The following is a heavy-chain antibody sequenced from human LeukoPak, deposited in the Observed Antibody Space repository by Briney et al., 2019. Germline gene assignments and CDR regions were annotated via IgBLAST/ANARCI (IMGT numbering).Heavy chain of an antibody. Sequence: GGSLRLSCAASGFTFSSYWMHWVRQAPGKGLVWVSRINSDGSSTSYADSVKGRFTISRDNAKNTLYLQMNSLRAEDTAVYYCARSPHHVWFGEENYYYYAMDVWGQGTTVTVSS. CDR1: GFTFSSYW. CDR3: ARSPHHVWFGEENYYYYAMDV. D-gene: IGHD3-10*01. J-gene: IGHJ6*02. CDR2: INSDGSST. V-gene: IGHV3-74*01.